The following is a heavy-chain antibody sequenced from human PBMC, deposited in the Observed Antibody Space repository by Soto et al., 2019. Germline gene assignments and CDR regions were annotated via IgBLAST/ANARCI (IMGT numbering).Heavy chain of an antibody. V-gene: IGHV3-48*03. Sequence: AGGSLRLSCAASGFTFSSYEMNWVRQAPGKGLEWVSYISSSGRTIYYTDSVKGRFTISRDNAKNSLYLQLNSLRVEDTALFYCTRGTQQRHLDYWGQGTLVTVSS. D-gene: IGHD6-13*01. CDR2: ISSSGRTI. CDR3: TRGTQQRHLDY. J-gene: IGHJ4*02. CDR1: GFTFSSYE.